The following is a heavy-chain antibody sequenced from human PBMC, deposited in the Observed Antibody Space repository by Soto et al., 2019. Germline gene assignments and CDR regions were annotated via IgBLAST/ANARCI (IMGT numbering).Heavy chain of an antibody. CDR2: IWYDGSNK. D-gene: IGHD6-6*01. J-gene: IGHJ4*02. Sequence: GGSLRLSCAASGFTFSSYGMRWVRQAPGKGLEWVAVIWYDGSNKYYADSVKGRFTISRDNSKNTLYLQMNSLRAEDTAVYYCARDQGPYSSSSYQFDYWGQGTLVTVSS. V-gene: IGHV3-33*01. CDR1: GFTFSSYG. CDR3: ARDQGPYSSSSYQFDY.